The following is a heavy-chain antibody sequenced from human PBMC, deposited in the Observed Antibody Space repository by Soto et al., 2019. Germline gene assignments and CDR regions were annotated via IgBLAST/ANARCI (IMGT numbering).Heavy chain of an antibody. Sequence: SETLSLTCAVYGGSFSGYYWSWIRQPPGKGLEWIGEINHSGSTNYNPSLKSRVTISVDTSKNQFSLKLSSVTAADTAVYYCARVLAGYDFWSGYPPDYGMDVWGQGATVTVSS. CDR3: ARVLAGYDFWSGYPPDYGMDV. V-gene: IGHV4-34*01. CDR2: INHSGST. J-gene: IGHJ6*02. CDR1: GGSFSGYY. D-gene: IGHD3-3*01.